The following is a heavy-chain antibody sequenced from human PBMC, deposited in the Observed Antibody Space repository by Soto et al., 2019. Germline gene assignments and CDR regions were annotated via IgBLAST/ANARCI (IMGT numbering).Heavy chain of an antibody. CDR3: AKVSRFVDSGLI. V-gene: IGHV3-23*01. D-gene: IGHD3-10*01. J-gene: IGHJ3*02. Sequence: EVQLLESGGGLVQPGGSLRLSCTASGFTFSTYAMPWVRQAPGKGLEWVSAISGGGGPTYYADSVKGRFTISRDNSKYTLYLQMHSLRADDTAGYYWAKVSRFVDSGLIWGQGTLVTVSS. CDR1: GFTFSTYA. CDR2: ISGGGGPT.